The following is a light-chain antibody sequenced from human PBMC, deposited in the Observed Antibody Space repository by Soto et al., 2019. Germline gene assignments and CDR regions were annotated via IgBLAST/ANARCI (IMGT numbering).Light chain of an antibody. V-gene: IGKV3-15*01. CDR2: GAS. CDR1: QSVNHN. CDR3: QQYNNWPWT. Sequence: DRVMTQSPDTLSVSPGERVSLSCRASQSVNHNLAWYQQKPGQAPRLLIYGASTRATGIPARFSGSGSGTEFTLTISSLQSEDFAVYYCQQYNNWPWTFGQGTKVDIK. J-gene: IGKJ1*01.